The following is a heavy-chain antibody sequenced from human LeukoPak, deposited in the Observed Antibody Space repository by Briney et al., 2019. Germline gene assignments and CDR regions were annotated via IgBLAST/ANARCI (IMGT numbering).Heavy chain of an antibody. D-gene: IGHD3-9*01. CDR2: INPNNGGT. J-gene: IGHJ5*02. Sequence: ASVKVSCKASGYTFSDYYMHWVRQAPGQGLEWMGWINPNNGGTNYAQKFQGRVTMTRDTSISAAYMELNRLTSDDTAVYYCAREADILTGYYIDPWGQGTLVTVSS. V-gene: IGHV1-2*02. CDR1: GYTFSDYY. CDR3: AREADILTGYYIDP.